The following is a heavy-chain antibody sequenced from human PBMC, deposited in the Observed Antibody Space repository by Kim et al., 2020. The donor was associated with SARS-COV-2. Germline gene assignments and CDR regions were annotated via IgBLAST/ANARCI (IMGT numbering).Heavy chain of an antibody. CDR1: GFTFSSYA. V-gene: IGHV3-23*01. D-gene: IGHD3-22*01. Sequence: GGSLRLSCAASGFTFSSYAMSWVRQAPGKGLEWVSAISGSGGSTYYADSVKGRFTISRDNSKNTLYLQMNSLRAEDTAVYYCAKDGHSSGYLSSYFDYWGQGTLVTVSS. CDR2: ISGSGGST. CDR3: AKDGHSSGYLSSYFDY. J-gene: IGHJ4*02.